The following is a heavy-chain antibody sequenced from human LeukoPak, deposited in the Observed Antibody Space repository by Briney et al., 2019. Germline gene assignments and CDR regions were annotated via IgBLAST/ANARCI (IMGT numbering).Heavy chain of an antibody. J-gene: IGHJ6*02. Sequence: SQTLSLTCAVSGGSISSGGYSWSWLRQPPGKGLEWIGYIYHSGSTYYNPSLKSRVTISVDRSKNQFSLKLSSVTAADTAVYYCARDCSRTSCYIHGMDVWGQGTTVTVSS. CDR2: IYHSGST. D-gene: IGHD2-2*02. CDR1: GGSISSGGYS. CDR3: ARDCSRTSCYIHGMDV. V-gene: IGHV4-30-2*01.